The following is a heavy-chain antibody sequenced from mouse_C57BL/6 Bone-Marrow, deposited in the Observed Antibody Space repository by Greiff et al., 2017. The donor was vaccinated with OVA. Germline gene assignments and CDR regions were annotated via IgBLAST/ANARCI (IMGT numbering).Heavy chain of an antibody. J-gene: IGHJ3*01. CDR3: AIDYGSSPAWFAY. CDR2: IWSGGST. CDR1: GFSLTSYG. V-gene: IGHV2-4*01. D-gene: IGHD1-1*01. Sequence: VQLVESGPGLVQPSQSLSITCTVSGFSLTSYGVHWVRQPPGKGLEWLGVIWSGGSTDYNAAFISRLSISKDNSKSQVFFKMNSLQADDTAIYYCAIDYGSSPAWFAYWGQGTLVTVSA.